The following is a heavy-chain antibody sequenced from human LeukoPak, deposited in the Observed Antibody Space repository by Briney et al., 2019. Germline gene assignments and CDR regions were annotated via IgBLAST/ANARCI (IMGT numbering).Heavy chain of an antibody. CDR1: GLIFEDYG. CDR2: INWNGGRT. Sequence: GGSLRLSCTVSGLIFEDYGMSWVRQAPGEGLEWVSGINWNGGRTAYADSVKGRFTISRDNRKKSLYLQMNSLRAEDTAVYYCAELGITMIGGAWGKGTTVTISS. D-gene: IGHD3-10*02. V-gene: IGHV3-20*04. J-gene: IGHJ6*04. CDR3: AELGITMIGGA.